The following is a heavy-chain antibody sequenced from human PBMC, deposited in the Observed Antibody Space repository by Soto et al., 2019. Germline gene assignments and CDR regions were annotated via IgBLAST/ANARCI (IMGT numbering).Heavy chain of an antibody. D-gene: IGHD1-7*01. CDR3: ARESSGITLYGRYG. Sequence: ASVKVSCKASGYTFTGQYMHWVRQAPGQGLEWMGWINPNSGDTNYAQKFQGRVTMTRDTSIGTAYMELSSLRSNDTAIYYCARESSGITLYGRYGWGQGTTVTVAS. J-gene: IGHJ6*02. V-gene: IGHV1-2*02. CDR1: GYTFTGQY. CDR2: INPNSGDT.